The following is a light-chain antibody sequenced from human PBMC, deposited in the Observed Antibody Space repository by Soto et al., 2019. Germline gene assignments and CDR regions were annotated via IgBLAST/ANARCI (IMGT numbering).Light chain of an antibody. J-gene: IGLJ7*01. CDR2: GNN. V-gene: IGLV1-40*01. CDR3: QSYDSTLSGSV. CDR1: SSNIGAGYD. Sequence: QSVLTQPPSVSGAPGQRITISCTGSSSNIGAGYDVHWYQQRPGTAPKLLIYGNNNRPSGVPDRFSGSKSGTSASLAITGLQADDEADYYCQSYDSTLSGSVFGGGTQLTVL.